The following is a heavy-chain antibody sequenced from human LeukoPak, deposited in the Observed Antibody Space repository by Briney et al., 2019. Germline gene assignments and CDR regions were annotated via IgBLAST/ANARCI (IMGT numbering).Heavy chain of an antibody. J-gene: IGHJ4*02. CDR2: TYYRSKWYN. Sequence: SQTLSLTCAISGDSVSSNSAAWNWIRESPSRGLEWLGRTYYRSKWYNDYAVSVKSRVTIDPDTSKNQFSLHLNSVTPEDTAVYYCARAGGIYCSAGSCYGYWGQGTLVTLPS. CDR1: GDSVSSNSAA. CDR3: ARAGGIYCSAGSCYGY. D-gene: IGHD2-15*01. V-gene: IGHV6-1*01.